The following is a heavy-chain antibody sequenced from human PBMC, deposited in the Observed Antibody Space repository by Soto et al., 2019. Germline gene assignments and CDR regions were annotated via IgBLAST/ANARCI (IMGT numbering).Heavy chain of an antibody. D-gene: IGHD6-13*01. Sequence: QLQLQESGPGLVKPSETLSLTCTVSGGSISSSSYYWGWIRQPPGKGLEWIGSIYYSGSTYYNASLKSRVTISVDTSQNQFARKLSSVTAADTTVYYCARLGTAAAGSRWFDPWGQGTLVTVSS. J-gene: IGHJ5*02. V-gene: IGHV4-39*01. CDR3: ARLGTAAAGSRWFDP. CDR1: GGSISSSSYY. CDR2: IYYSGST.